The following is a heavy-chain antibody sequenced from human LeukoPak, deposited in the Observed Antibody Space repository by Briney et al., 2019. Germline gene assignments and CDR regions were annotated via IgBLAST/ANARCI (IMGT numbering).Heavy chain of an antibody. CDR3: ARDGGGCGGDCYSYYFDY. Sequence: ASVKVSCKASGYTFTSYYMHWVRQAPGQGLEWMGIINPSGGSTSYAQKLQGRVTMTRDMSTSTVYMELSSLRSEDTAVYYCARDGGGCGGDCYSYYFDYWGQGTLVTVSS. J-gene: IGHJ4*02. D-gene: IGHD2-21*02. CDR2: INPSGGST. CDR1: GYTFTSYY. V-gene: IGHV1-46*01.